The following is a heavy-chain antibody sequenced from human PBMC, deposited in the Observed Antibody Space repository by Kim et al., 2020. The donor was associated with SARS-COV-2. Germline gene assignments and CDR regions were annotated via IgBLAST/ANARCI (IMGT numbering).Heavy chain of an antibody. Sequence: SETLSLTCAVYGGSFSGYYWSWIRQPPGKGLEWIGEINHSGSTNYNPSLKSRVTISVDTSKNQFSLKLSSVTAADTAVYYCARVSLERWVHRPPFDYWG. CDR2: INHSGST. CDR1: GGSFSGYY. V-gene: IGHV4-34*01. CDR3: ARVSLERWVHRPPFDY. D-gene: IGHD1-1*01. J-gene: IGHJ4*01.